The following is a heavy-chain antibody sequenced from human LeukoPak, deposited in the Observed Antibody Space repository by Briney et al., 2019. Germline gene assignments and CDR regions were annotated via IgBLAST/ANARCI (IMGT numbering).Heavy chain of an antibody. CDR2: ISYDGSNK. J-gene: IGHJ6*02. D-gene: IGHD3-3*01. V-gene: IGHV3-30*04. Sequence: PGGSLRLSCAASGFTFSSYAMHWVRQAPGKGLEWVAVISYDGSNKYYADSVKGRFTISRDNSKNTLYLQMNSLRAEDTAVYYCAKDRSGVYYYYGMDVWGQGTTVTVSS. CDR1: GFTFSSYA. CDR3: AKDRSGVYYYYGMDV.